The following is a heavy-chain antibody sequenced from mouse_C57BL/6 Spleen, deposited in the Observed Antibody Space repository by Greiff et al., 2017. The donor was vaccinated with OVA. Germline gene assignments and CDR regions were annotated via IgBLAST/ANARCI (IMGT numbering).Heavy chain of an antibody. V-gene: IGHV1-59*01. Sequence: VQLQQPGAELVRPGTSVKLSCKASGYTFTSYWMHWVKQRPGQGLEWIGVIDPSDSYTNYNQKFKGKATLTVDTSSSTAYMQRSSLTSEDSAVYYCARSDYDRYFDVWGTGTTVTVSS. CDR3: ARSDYDRYFDV. CDR1: GYTFTSYW. D-gene: IGHD2-4*01. J-gene: IGHJ1*03. CDR2: IDPSDSYT.